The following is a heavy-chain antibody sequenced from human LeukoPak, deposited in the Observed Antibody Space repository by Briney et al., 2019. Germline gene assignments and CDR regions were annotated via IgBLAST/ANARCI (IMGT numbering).Heavy chain of an antibody. CDR1: GGSISSSSYY. D-gene: IGHD3-16*01. CDR3: ARDDERGIDY. Sequence: SETLSLTCTVSGGSISSSSYYWGWIRQPPGKGLEWIGSIYYSGSTYYNPSLKSRVTISVDTSKNQFSLKLSSVTAADTAVYYCARDDERGIDYWGQGTLVTVSS. CDR2: IYYSGST. J-gene: IGHJ4*02. V-gene: IGHV4-39*07.